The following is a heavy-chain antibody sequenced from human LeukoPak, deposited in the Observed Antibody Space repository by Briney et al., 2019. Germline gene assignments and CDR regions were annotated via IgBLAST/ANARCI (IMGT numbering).Heavy chain of an antibody. V-gene: IGHV4-39*01. CDR2: FYYSGST. CDR1: GGSITSSNYY. J-gene: IGHJ4*02. Sequence: PSETLSLTCTVSGGSITSSNYYWGWIRQPPGKGLEWIGSFYYSGSTNYNPSLKSRVTISVDTSKNQFSLKLSPVTAADTAVYYCVYYYGSGSVEYWGQGTLVTVSS. CDR3: VYYYGSGSVEY. D-gene: IGHD3-10*01.